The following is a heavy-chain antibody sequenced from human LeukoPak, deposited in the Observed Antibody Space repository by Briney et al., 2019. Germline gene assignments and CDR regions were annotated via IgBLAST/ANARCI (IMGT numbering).Heavy chain of an antibody. CDR2: INHSGST. CDR1: GGSFSGYY. CDR3: ARLYDSSGYYRD. V-gene: IGHV4-34*01. J-gene: IGHJ4*02. D-gene: IGHD3-22*01. Sequence: SETLSLTCAVDGGSFSGYYWSWIRQPPGKGLEWIGEINHSGSTNYNPSLKSRVTISVDTSKNQFSLKLSSVTAADTAVYYCARLYDSSGYYRDWGQGTLVTVSS.